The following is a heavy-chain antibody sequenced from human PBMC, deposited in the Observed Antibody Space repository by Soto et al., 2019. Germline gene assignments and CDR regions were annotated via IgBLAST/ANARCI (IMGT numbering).Heavy chain of an antibody. CDR3: ARHAGYCSGGSCYSHWFDP. V-gene: IGHV4-39*01. Sequence: SETLSLTCTVSGGSISSSSYYWGWIRQHPGKGLEWIGSIYYSGSTYYNPSLKSRVTISVDTSKNQFSLKLSSVTAADTAVSYCARHAGYCSGGSCYSHWFDPWGQGTLVTVSS. CDR2: IYYSGST. CDR1: GGSISSSSYY. D-gene: IGHD2-15*01. J-gene: IGHJ5*02.